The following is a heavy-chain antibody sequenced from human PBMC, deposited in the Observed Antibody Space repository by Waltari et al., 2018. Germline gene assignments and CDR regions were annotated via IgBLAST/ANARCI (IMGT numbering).Heavy chain of an antibody. J-gene: IGHJ5*02. CDR1: GYTFTSDG. V-gene: IGHV1-18*01. Sequence: QVQLVQSGAEVKKPGASVKVSCKASGYTFTSDGHSWVRQAPGPGLEWTGWISAYNSHTNYAQEVQGRVSMTIVTSRSTAYMELRGVRSDDTGVYDCARVTMVPRGLDPWGQGTLVTVSS. CDR3: ARVTMVPRGLDP. D-gene: IGHD3-10*01. CDR2: ISAYNSHT.